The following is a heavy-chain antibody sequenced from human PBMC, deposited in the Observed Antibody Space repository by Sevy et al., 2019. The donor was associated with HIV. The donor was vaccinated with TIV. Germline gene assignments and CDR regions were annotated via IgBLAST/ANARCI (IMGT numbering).Heavy chain of an antibody. CDR1: GFTFTNYG. D-gene: IGHD6-19*01. CDR3: AKEWTVSSDWYGEFDY. J-gene: IGHJ4*02. CDR2: ISNSGENK. Sequence: GGSLRLSCAASGFTFTNYGMHWVRQAPGKGLEWVSGISNSGENKYYADSVRGRFTISRDNSKDTVYLQLNSLRADDTAIYYCAKEWTVSSDWYGEFDYWGQGTLVTVSS. V-gene: IGHV3-23*01.